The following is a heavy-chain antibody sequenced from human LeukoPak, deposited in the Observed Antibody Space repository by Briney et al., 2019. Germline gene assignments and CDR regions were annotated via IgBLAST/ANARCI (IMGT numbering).Heavy chain of an antibody. V-gene: IGHV3-74*01. CDR3: ARGNPSSGWWIHDY. J-gene: IGHJ4*02. D-gene: IGHD6-13*01. CDR2: INSDGSST. CDR1: GFTFSSYW. Sequence: GGSLRLSCAASGFTFSSYWMHWVRQAPGKGLVWVSRINSDGSSTSYADSVKGRFTISRDNAKNSLYLQMNSLRTEDTAVYYCARGNPSSGWWIHDYWGQGTLVTVSS.